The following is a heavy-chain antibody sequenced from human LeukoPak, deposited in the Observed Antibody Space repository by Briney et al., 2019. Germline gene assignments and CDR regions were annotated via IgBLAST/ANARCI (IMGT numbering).Heavy chain of an antibody. V-gene: IGHV1-18*01. CDR1: GYTFTSYG. CDR2: ISAYNGNT. Sequence: ASVKVSCKASGYTFTSYGISWVRQAPGQGLEWMGWISAYNGNTNYAQKLQGRVTMTTDTSTSTAYMELRSLRSDDTAVYYCARAPRWYYYDSSGYYNDYWGQGTLVTVSS. D-gene: IGHD3-22*01. CDR3: ARAPRWYYYDSSGYYNDY. J-gene: IGHJ4*02.